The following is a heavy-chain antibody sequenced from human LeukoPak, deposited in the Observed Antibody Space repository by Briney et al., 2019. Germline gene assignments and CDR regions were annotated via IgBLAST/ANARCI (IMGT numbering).Heavy chain of an antibody. CDR2: ISSSSSYI. CDR3: ARDSQGDYYDSSGYYGYYFDY. J-gene: IGHJ4*02. CDR1: GFTFSSYS. D-gene: IGHD3-22*01. Sequence: GGSLRLSCAASGFTFSSYSMKWVRQAPGKGLEWVSSISSSSSYIYYADSVKGRFTISRDNAKNSLYLQMNSLRAEDTAVYYCARDSQGDYYDSSGYYGYYFDYWGQGTLVTVSS. V-gene: IGHV3-21*01.